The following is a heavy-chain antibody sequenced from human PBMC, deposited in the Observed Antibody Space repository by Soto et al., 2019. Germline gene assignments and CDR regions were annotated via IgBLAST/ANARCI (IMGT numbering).Heavy chain of an antibody. V-gene: IGHV1-69*08. Sequence: QVQLVQSGAEVKKPGSSVKVSCKASGGTFSSYTISWVRQAPGQGLEWMGRIIPILGIANYAQKFQGRVTITADNSTRTAYMELSSLISEDTAVYYCARDRVVAATPYYYYAMDVWGQGTTVTVSS. J-gene: IGHJ6*02. CDR1: GGTFSSYT. CDR3: ARDRVVAATPYYYYAMDV. CDR2: IIPILGIA. D-gene: IGHD2-15*01.